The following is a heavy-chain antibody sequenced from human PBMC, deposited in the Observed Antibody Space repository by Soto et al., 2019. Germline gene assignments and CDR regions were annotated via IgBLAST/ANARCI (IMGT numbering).Heavy chain of an antibody. V-gene: IGHV1-18*01. Sequence: QVQLVQSGAEVKKPGASVKVSCMASGYTFTSYGISWVRQAPGQGLEWMGWINTSNGNTNYAQKFQGRVTITADESTSTAYMELSSLRSEDTAVYYCARSRYFDWPTQDYYYYYGMDVWGQGTTVTVSS. J-gene: IGHJ6*02. CDR3: ARSRYFDWPTQDYYYYYGMDV. D-gene: IGHD3-9*01. CDR1: GYTFTSYG. CDR2: INTSNGNT.